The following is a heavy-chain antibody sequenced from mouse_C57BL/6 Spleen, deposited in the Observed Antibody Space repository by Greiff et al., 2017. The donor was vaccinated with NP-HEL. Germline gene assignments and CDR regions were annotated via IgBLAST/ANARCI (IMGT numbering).Heavy chain of an antibody. CDR1: GFTFSDYY. D-gene: IGHD2-1*01. J-gene: IGHJ2*01. Sequence: EVKLMESEGGLVQPGSSMKLSCTASGFTFSDYYMAWVRQVPEKGLEWVANINYDGSSTYYLDSLKSRFIISRDNAKNILYLQMSSLKSEDTATYYCARDGDYGNYLDYWGQGTTLTVSS. CDR3: ARDGDYGNYLDY. CDR2: INYDGSST. V-gene: IGHV5-16*01.